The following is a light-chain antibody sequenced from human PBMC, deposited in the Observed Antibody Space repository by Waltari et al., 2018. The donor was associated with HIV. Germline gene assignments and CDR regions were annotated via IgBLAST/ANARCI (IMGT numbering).Light chain of an antibody. CDR2: SVS. CDR1: RSHVCNYSY. Sequence: QSALTQPRAVSGSPGQSVTIACTGSRSHVCNYSYVSWYQQHPCKTPKVIIYSVSKRPSGVPDPFSGSKSGNTASLTISGLQAEDEADYYCCSYAGSYTLGVFGGGTKVTVL. J-gene: IGLJ2*01. V-gene: IGLV2-11*01. CDR3: CSYAGSYTLGV.